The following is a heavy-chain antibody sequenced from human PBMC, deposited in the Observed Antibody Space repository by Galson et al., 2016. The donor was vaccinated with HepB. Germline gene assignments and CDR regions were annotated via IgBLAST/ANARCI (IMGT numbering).Heavy chain of an antibody. D-gene: IGHD3-10*01. Sequence: SLRLSCAASGFSFSDYWMHWVRQAPGKGLVCVSRINGDGSDITYAASVRGRFSIPRDTPKNTLYLEMNSLRADDTAVYFCVRGMYYGNQGDYWGQGTLVTVSS. CDR3: VRGMYYGNQGDY. CDR1: GFSFSDYW. J-gene: IGHJ4*02. V-gene: IGHV3-74*01. CDR2: INGDGSDI.